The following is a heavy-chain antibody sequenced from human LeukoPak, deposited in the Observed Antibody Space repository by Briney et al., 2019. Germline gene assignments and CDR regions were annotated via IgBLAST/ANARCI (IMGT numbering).Heavy chain of an antibody. V-gene: IGHV4-4*09. CDR1: GGSVNSYY. D-gene: IGHD7-27*01. CDR2: IYTTGRT. CDR3: AKILGSGVWYGFDI. J-gene: IGHJ3*02. Sequence: SETLSLTCSVSGGSVNSYYWSWIRQPPGKGLEWIGYIYTTGRTNYNPSLKSRVTISVDTSKNQFSLKLSSVTAADTAEYYCAKILGSGVWYGFDIWGQGTMVTVSS.